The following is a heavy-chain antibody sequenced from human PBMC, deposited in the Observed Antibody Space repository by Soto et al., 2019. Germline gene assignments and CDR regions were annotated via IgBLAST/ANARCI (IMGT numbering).Heavy chain of an antibody. J-gene: IGHJ3*02. CDR3: ARDRYYYDSSGYVDAFDI. V-gene: IGHV1-69*13. CDR2: IIPIFGTA. D-gene: IGHD3-22*01. Sequence: SVKVSCKASGGTFSSYAISWVRQAPGQGLEWMGGIIPIFGTANYAQKFQGRVTITADESTSTAYMELSSLRSEGTAVYYCARDRYYYDSSGYVDAFDIWGQGTMVTVS. CDR1: GGTFSSYA.